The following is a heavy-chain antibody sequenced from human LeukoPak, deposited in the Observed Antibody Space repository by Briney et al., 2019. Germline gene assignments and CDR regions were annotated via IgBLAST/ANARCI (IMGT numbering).Heavy chain of an antibody. Sequence: SETLSLTCTVSGGSISSYYWSWIRQPPGKGLEWIGHIYYSGSTNYNPSLKSRVTISVDTSKKQFSQKLSSVTAADTAVYYCERIIAARFDYWGQGILVTVSS. CDR3: ERIIAARFDY. V-gene: IGHV4-59*01. D-gene: IGHD6-6*01. CDR1: GGSISSYY. J-gene: IGHJ4*02. CDR2: IYYSGST.